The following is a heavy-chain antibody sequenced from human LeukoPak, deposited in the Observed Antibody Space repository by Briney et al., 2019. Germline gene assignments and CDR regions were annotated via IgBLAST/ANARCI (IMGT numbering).Heavy chain of an antibody. D-gene: IGHD1-26*01. CDR3: ARDASGSSIGLIDF. CDR2: IYSGGST. Sequence: PGGSLRLSCAASGFTVSSNYMSWVRQAPGKGLEWVSVIYSGGSTYYADSVKGRFTISRDNSKNTLYLQMNSLRAEDTAVYYCARDASGSSIGLIDFWGQGTLVTVSS. CDR1: GFTVSSNY. J-gene: IGHJ4*02. V-gene: IGHV3-53*01.